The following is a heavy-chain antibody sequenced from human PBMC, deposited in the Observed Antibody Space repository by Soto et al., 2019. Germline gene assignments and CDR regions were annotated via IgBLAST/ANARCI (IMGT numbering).Heavy chain of an antibody. Sequence: PGESLKISCKGSGYSFTSYWIGWVRQMPGKGLEWMGIIYPGDSDTRYSPSFQGQVTISADKSISTAYLQWSSLKASDTAMYYCARQVGYCSGGSCYQLKYKWFDPWGQGTLVTVSS. D-gene: IGHD2-15*01. CDR1: GYSFTSYW. J-gene: IGHJ5*02. V-gene: IGHV5-51*01. CDR2: IYPGDSDT. CDR3: ARQVGYCSGGSCYQLKYKWFDP.